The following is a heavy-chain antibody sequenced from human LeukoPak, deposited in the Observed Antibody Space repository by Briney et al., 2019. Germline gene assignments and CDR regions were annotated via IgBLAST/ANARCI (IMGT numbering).Heavy chain of an antibody. CDR2: IIPIFGTA. D-gene: IGHD3-22*01. J-gene: IGHJ3*02. CDR3: ARDLTYYYDSSGYYWDAFDI. CDR1: GGTFSSYA. Sequence: SVKVSCKASGGTFSSYAISWVRQAPGQGLEWMGGIIPIFGTANYAQKFQGRVTITADESTSTAYMELSSLTSEDTAVYYCARDLTYYYDSSGYYWDAFDIWGQGTMVTVSS. V-gene: IGHV1-69*01.